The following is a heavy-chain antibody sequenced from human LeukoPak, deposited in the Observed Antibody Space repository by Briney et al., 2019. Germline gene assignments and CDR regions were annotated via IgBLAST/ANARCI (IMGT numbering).Heavy chain of an antibody. CDR3: AREFHPSVGAPVDY. V-gene: IGHV4-30-4*01. CDR2: IYYSGST. Sequence: SETLSLTCTVSGGSISSGDYYWSWIRQPPGKGLEWIGYIYYSGSTYYNPSLKSRVAISVDTSKNQFSLNLTSVTAADTAVYYCAREFHPSVGAPVDYWGQGTLVTVSS. D-gene: IGHD2-15*01. CDR1: GGSISSGDYY. J-gene: IGHJ4*02.